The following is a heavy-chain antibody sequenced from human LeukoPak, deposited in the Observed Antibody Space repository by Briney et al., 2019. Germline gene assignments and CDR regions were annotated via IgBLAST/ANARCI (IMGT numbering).Heavy chain of an antibody. Sequence: ASVKISCKVSGYTFTDYYLHWVRQAPGQGLEWMGWINPNSAGTNYAQKFQGRVTITRDTSISTAYMALSRLRSDDTAVYYCARDSGYCSSTSCSHIFDYWGQGTLVTVSS. D-gene: IGHD2-2*01. CDR2: INPNSAGT. J-gene: IGHJ4*02. CDR1: GYTFTDYY. V-gene: IGHV1-2*02. CDR3: ARDSGYCSSTSCSHIFDY.